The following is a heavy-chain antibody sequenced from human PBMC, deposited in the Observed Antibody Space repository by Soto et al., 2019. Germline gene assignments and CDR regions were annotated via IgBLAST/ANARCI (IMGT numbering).Heavy chain of an antibody. Sequence: GGSLRLSCAASGFTFSSYAMSWVRQAPGKGLEWVSYISSSGSTIYYADSVKGRFTISRDNAKNSLYLQMNSLRAEDTAVYYCARGRDTGYDYPSPHGMDVWGQGTTVTVSS. CDR1: GFTFSSYA. CDR3: ARGRDTGYDYPSPHGMDV. V-gene: IGHV3-48*04. D-gene: IGHD5-12*01. CDR2: ISSSGSTI. J-gene: IGHJ6*02.